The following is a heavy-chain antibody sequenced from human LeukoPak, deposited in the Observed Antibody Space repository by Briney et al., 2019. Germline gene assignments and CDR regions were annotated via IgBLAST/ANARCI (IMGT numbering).Heavy chain of an antibody. D-gene: IGHD2-2*03. CDR1: GFTLSSYA. CDR2: ISYDGSNK. CDR3: ARDLSGYGYRGFDY. Sequence: GGSLRLSCAASGFTLSSYAMHWVRQAPGKGLEWVAVISYDGSNKYYADSVKGRFTISRDNSKNTLYLQMNSLRAEDTAVYYCARDLSGYGYRGFDYWGQGTLVTVSS. V-gene: IGHV3-30-3*01. J-gene: IGHJ4*02.